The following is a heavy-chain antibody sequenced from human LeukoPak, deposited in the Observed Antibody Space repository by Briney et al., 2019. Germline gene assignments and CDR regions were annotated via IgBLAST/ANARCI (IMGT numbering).Heavy chain of an antibody. J-gene: IGHJ4*02. CDR3: AKVGDSSGWYFFDY. CDR2: ISAYNGNT. D-gene: IGHD6-19*01. Sequence: ASVKVSCKASGYTFTSYGTSWVRQAPGQGLEWMGWISAYNGNTNYAQKLQGRVTMTTDTSTSTAYMELRSLRSDDTAVYYCAKVGDSSGWYFFDYWGQGTLVTVSS. V-gene: IGHV1-18*01. CDR1: GYTFTSYG.